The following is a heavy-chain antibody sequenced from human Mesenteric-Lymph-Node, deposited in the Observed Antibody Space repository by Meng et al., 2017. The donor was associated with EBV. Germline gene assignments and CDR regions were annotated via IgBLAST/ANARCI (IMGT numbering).Heavy chain of an antibody. CDR1: GGSVSSGSYY. D-gene: IGHD1-26*01. Sequence: VQLQGSGPGLGKPSGTLALSCTVSGGSVSSGSYYWSWIRQPPGKGLEWIGYIYYSGSTNYNPSLKSRVTISVDTSKNQFSLKLSSVTAADTAVYYCALIIVGATHFDYWGQGTLVTVSS. CDR3: ALIIVGATHFDY. V-gene: IGHV4-61*01. CDR2: IYYSGST. J-gene: IGHJ4*02.